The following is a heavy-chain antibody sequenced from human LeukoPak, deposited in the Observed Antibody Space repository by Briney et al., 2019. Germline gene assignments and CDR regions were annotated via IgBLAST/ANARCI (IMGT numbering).Heavy chain of an antibody. CDR3: AKDNAYYYADY. CDR2: ISGSGGST. V-gene: IGHV3-23*01. J-gene: IGHJ4*02. CDR1: GFTFSNYW. Sequence: GGSLRLSCATSGFTFSNYWMSWVRQAPGKGLEWVSVISGSGGSTYYADSVKGRFTISRDNSKNTLYLQMNSLRAEDTAVYCCAKDNAYYYADYWGQGTLVTVSS. D-gene: IGHD3-10*01.